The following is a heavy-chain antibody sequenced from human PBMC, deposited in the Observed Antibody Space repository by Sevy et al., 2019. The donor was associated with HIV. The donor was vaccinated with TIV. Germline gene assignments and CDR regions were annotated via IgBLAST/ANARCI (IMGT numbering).Heavy chain of an antibody. CDR3: ARDRYYDASGYYYYYYGMDV. Sequence: GGSLRLSCEASGFTVSGNYMAWVRLAPGKGLEWVSLIDSGGGTYYADSVKGRFTISRDNAKNTLYLQMNPLRAEDTAVYFCARDRYYDASGYYYYYYGMDVWGQGTTVTVSS. D-gene: IGHD3-22*01. V-gene: IGHV3-66*01. CDR2: IDSGGGT. J-gene: IGHJ6*02. CDR1: GFTVSGNY.